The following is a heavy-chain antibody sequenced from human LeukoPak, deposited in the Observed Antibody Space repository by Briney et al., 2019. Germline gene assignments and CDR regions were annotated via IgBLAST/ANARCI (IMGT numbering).Heavy chain of an antibody. J-gene: IGHJ4*02. CDR3: ARIAAVGTVFDH. CDR2: IDPGDSDT. D-gene: IGHD6-13*01. V-gene: IGHV5-51*01. CDR1: EYSFTSYW. Sequence: GEPLKISCKGSEYSFTSYWFGWVRQMPGKGLDWMGIIDPGDSDTRYSPSFQGQVTMSADKSISTDYLQWSSLKASDTAMYYCARIAAVGTVFDHWGQGTLVTVSS.